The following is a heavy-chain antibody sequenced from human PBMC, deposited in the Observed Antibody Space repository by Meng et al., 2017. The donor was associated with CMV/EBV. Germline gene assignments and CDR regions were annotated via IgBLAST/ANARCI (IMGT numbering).Heavy chain of an antibody. J-gene: IGHJ4*02. CDR2: INPRTGGT. CDR1: GYAFTAYY. D-gene: IGHD3-16*01. Sequence: ASVKVSCKTSGYAFTAYYIHWVRQAPGQGLGWMGDINPRTGGTDLAQRFQGSVTLTRDTSITTAYMEVRNLRSDDTAVYYCAADILRITAGDYWGQGTLVTVSS. V-gene: IGHV1-2*02. CDR3: AADILRITAGDY.